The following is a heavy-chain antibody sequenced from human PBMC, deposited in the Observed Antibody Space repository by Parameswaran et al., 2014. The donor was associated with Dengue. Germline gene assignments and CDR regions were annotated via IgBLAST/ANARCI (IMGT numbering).Heavy chain of an antibody. V-gene: IGHV6-1*01. J-gene: IGHJ6*01. CDR2: TYYRSKWYN. Sequence: ISVARWIRQSPSRGLEWLGRTYYRSKWYNDYAVSVKSRITINPDTSKNQFSLQLNSVTPEDTAVYYCAREGYYDSSGYRSYYYYYGMDVWGPRDHGHRLL. CDR3: AREGYYDSSGYRSYYYYYGMDV. CDR1: ISVA. D-gene: IGHD3-22*01.